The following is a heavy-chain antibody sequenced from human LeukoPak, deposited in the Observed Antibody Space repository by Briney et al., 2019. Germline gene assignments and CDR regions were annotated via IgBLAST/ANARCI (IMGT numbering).Heavy chain of an antibody. CDR3: ARSPGGYFDN. J-gene: IGHJ4*02. V-gene: IGHV3-74*03. CDR2: INTDETST. CDR1: GFTFSNYW. D-gene: IGHD3-10*01. Sequence: GSLRLSCAASGFTFSNYWMHWVRQVPEKGLVWVSRINTDETSTKYADSVTGRFTISRDNAKNTLYLQMNSPRVEDTAVYFCARSPGGYFDNWGQGTLVTVSA.